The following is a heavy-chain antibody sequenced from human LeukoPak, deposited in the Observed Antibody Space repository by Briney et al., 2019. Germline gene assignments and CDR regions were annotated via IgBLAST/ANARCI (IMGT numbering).Heavy chain of an antibody. CDR3: ASIGIGDSIYFDY. D-gene: IGHD4-17*01. V-gene: IGHV4-34*01. CDR2: INHSGST. CDR1: GGSFSGYY. J-gene: IGHJ4*02. Sequence: SETLSLTCAVYGGSFSGYYWSWIRQPPGKGLEWIGEINHSGSTNYNPSLKSRVTISVDTSKDQFSLKLSSVTAADTAVYYCASIGIGDSIYFDYWGQGTLVTVSS.